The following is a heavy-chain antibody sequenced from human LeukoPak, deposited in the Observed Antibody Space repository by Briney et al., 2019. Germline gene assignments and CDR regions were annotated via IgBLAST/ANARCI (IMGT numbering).Heavy chain of an antibody. J-gene: IGHJ4*02. CDR3: AREAGRKVPAAIGLDY. D-gene: IGHD2-2*01. Sequence: GGSLRLSCAASAFTFNNYAMSWVRQAPGKGLEWVSSITGSGGSTYYADSVKGRFTISRDNSKNTLYLQMNSLRAEDTAVYYCAREAGRKVPAAIGLDYWGQGTLVTVSS. CDR1: AFTFNNYA. V-gene: IGHV3-23*01. CDR2: ITGSGGST.